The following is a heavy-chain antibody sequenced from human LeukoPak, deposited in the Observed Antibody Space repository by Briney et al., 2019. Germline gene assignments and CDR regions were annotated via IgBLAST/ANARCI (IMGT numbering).Heavy chain of an antibody. CDR2: IYYSGST. CDR3: AGSYSSSWYITQYYYYMDV. J-gene: IGHJ6*03. Sequence: PSETLSLTCTVSGGSVSSYYWSWIRQPPGKGLEWIGYIYYSGSTNYNPSLKSRVTISVDTSKNQFSLKLSSVTAADTAVYYCAGSYSSSWYITQYYYYMDVWGKGTTVTVSS. CDR1: GGSVSSYY. D-gene: IGHD6-13*01. V-gene: IGHV4-59*02.